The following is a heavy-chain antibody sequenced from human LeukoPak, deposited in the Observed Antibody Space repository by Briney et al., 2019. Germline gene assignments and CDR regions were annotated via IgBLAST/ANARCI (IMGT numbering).Heavy chain of an antibody. V-gene: IGHV3-7*05. CDR3: ARGTKDYDFWSGYYYGMDV. Sequence: PGGSLRLSCAASGFTFSSYWMSWVRQAPGKGLEWVANIKQDGSEKYYVDSVKGRSTISRDNAKNSLYLQMNSLRAEDTAVYYCARGTKDYDFWSGYYYGMDVWGQGTLVTVSS. D-gene: IGHD3-3*01. J-gene: IGHJ6*02. CDR2: IKQDGSEK. CDR1: GFTFSSYW.